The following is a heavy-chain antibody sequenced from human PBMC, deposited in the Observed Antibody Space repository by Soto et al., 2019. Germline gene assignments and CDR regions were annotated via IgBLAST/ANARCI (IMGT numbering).Heavy chain of an antibody. J-gene: IGHJ4*02. CDR1: GFRFDDYG. V-gene: IGHV3-9*01. Sequence: PGGSLRLSCEVSGFRFDDYGMHWARQAPGKGLEWIAGISRDSRSISYGASMKGRFTISRDNAKNSLYLQLNSLRADDTAFYYCVKDALTTVAYYFDYWGQGALVTVSS. CDR2: ISRDSRSI. D-gene: IGHD4-17*01. CDR3: VKDALTTVAYYFDY.